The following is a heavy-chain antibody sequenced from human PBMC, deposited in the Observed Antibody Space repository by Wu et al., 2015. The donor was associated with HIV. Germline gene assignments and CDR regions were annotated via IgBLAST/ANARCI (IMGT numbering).Heavy chain of an antibody. J-gene: IGHJ4*02. Sequence: QLQLVQSGAEVKKPGASVKVSCKASGYTFTRYDINWVRQAPGQGPEWMGWINSNRGGTKYAQKFQGRITLTRDTAVSTAYLEMNTLRSDDTAVYYCARLQSLHGLYSNADYWGQGTLVTVSS. D-gene: IGHD2-21*01. V-gene: IGHV1-2*02. CDR2: INSNRGGT. CDR3: ARLQSLHGLYSNADY. CDR1: GYTFTRYD.